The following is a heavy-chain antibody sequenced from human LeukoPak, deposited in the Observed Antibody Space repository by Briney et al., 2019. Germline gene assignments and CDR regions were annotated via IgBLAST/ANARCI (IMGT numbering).Heavy chain of an antibody. CDR3: ARSGSELLLHY. Sequence: GGSLRLSCAASGFTFSSYSMNWVRQAPGKGLEWVSSISSSSSYIYYADSVKGRFTISRDNAKNSLYPQMNSLRAEDTAVYYCARSGSELLLHYWGQGTLVTVSS. CDR2: ISSSSSYI. V-gene: IGHV3-21*01. J-gene: IGHJ4*02. D-gene: IGHD2-2*01. CDR1: GFTFSSYS.